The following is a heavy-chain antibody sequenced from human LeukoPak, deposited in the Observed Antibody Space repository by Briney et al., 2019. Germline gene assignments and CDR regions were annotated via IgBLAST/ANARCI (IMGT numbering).Heavy chain of an antibody. V-gene: IGHV3-23*01. Sequence: PGGSLRLSCAASGFTFSSCAMSWVRQAPGKGLEWVSAISGSGGSTYYADSVKGRFTISRDNSKNTLYLQMNSLRAEDTAVYYCAKSPHLSSSWYGLYFDYWGQGTLVTVSS. CDR1: GFTFSSCA. CDR3: AKSPHLSSSWYGLYFDY. CDR2: ISGSGGST. D-gene: IGHD6-13*01. J-gene: IGHJ4*02.